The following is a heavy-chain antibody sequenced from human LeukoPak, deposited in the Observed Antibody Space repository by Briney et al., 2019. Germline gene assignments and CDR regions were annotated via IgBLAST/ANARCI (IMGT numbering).Heavy chain of an antibody. Sequence: GGSLRLPCAASGFTFSYYGMHWVRQAPGKGLEWVAFIRYDGSNKYYADSVKGRFTISRDNSKNTLYLQMNSLRAEDTAVYYRAKGYGDYGAPYYYYYMDVWGKRTTVTVSS. CDR3: AKGYGDYGAPYYYYYMDV. V-gene: IGHV3-30*02. CDR1: GFTFSYYG. D-gene: IGHD4-17*01. CDR2: IRYDGSNK. J-gene: IGHJ6*03.